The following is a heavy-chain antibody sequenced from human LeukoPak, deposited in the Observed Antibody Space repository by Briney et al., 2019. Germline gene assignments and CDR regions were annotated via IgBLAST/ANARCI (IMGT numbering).Heavy chain of an antibody. V-gene: IGHV4-31*03. CDR2: IYYSEST. D-gene: IGHD3-3*01. CDR1: GGSISSGGYY. CDR3: AGVSYDFWSGYFKGHFYFDY. J-gene: IGHJ4*02. Sequence: PSETLSLTCTVSGGSISSGGYYWSWIRQHPGKGLEWIGYIYYSESTYYNPSLKSRVTISVDTSKNQFSLKLSSVTAADTAVYYCAGVSYDFWSGYFKGHFYFDYRGQGTLVTVSS.